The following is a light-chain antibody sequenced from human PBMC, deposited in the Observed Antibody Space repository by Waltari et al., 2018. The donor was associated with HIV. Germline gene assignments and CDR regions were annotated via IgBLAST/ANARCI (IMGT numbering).Light chain of an antibody. CDR3: QQYGDSALT. CDR2: GAS. J-gene: IGKJ4*01. V-gene: IGKV3-20*01. Sequence: EIVLRQSPGTLSLSPGERVSLSCRASQTVSSEFLAWYQQRPGQAPRLLIYGASTRASGIPDRFSGSGSGTEFTLTISRLESEDFAVYDCQQYGDSALTFGGGTKVEIK. CDR1: QTVSSEF.